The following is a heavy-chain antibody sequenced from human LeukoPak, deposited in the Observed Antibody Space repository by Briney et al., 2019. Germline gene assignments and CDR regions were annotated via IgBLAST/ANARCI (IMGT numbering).Heavy chain of an antibody. Sequence: SETLSLTCNLSGDTLSTYYWNWIRQTPGRGLEWIGHISLGNTEYNPSLKSRVTISVDTSKNEFYLRLTSVTAADTALYFCARDKRHSYGKYFDPWSQGTLVSVSS. CDR1: GDTLSTYY. CDR3: ARDKRHSYGKYFDP. CDR2: ISLGNT. D-gene: IGHD5-18*01. J-gene: IGHJ4*02. V-gene: IGHV4-59*12.